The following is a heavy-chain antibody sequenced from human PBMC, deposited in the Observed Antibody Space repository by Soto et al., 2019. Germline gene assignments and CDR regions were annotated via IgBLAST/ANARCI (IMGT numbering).Heavy chain of an antibody. CDR2: IYYSGST. V-gene: IGHV4-31*03. CDR1: GGSISSGGYY. CDR3: ARDSDDSSGYYETRAFDI. D-gene: IGHD3-22*01. Sequence: SETLSLTCTVSGGSISSGGYYWSWIRQHPGKGLEWIGYIYYSGSTYYNPSLKSRVTISVDTSKNQFSLKLSSVTAADTAVYYCARDSDDSSGYYETRAFDIWGQGTMVTVS. J-gene: IGHJ3*02.